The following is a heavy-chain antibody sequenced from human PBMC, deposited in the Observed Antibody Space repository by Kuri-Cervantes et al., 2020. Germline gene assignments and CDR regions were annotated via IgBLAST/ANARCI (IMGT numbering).Heavy chain of an antibody. CDR3: ARGGKYSSGPYYFDY. CDR1: GFTFDDYA. CDR2: ISWNSGSI. J-gene: IGHJ4*02. D-gene: IGHD6-25*01. Sequence: SLKISCAASGFTFDDYAMHWVRQAPGKGLEWVSGISWNSGSIGYADSVKGRFAISRDNAKNSLYLQMNSLRAEDTAVYYCARGGKYSSGPYYFDYWGQGALVTVSS. V-gene: IGHV3-9*01.